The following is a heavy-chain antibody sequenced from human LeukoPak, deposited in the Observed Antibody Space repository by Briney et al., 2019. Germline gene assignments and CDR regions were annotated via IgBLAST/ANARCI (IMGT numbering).Heavy chain of an antibody. Sequence: GGSLRLSCAASGFSLRSSEMNWVCQAPGKGPEWVAHINSADNVQYYTDSVRGRFTMSRDNAKDLLFLQMNSLRDDDTAVYYCARDTVNGPFVISLDLWGQGVLVTVSS. V-gene: IGHV3-48*03. CDR1: GFSLRSSE. CDR3: ARDTVNGPFVISLDL. J-gene: IGHJ5*02. CDR2: INSADNVQ. D-gene: IGHD2-8*01.